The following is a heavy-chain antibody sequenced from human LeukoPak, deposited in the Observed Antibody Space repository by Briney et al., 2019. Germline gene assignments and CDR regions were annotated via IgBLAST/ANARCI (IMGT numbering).Heavy chain of an antibody. CDR1: GFAFSNYW. V-gene: IGHV3-74*01. D-gene: IGHD2-8*01. CDR2: IKNDGSIT. J-gene: IGHJ4*02. Sequence: GGSLRLSCAASGFAFSNYWMHWVRQAPGKGPVWVSRIKNDGSITNYADSVKGRFTISRDNSKNTLYLHMNSLRAEDTAVYYCAKVPSYCTNGVCYTPYYFDYWGQGILVTVSS. CDR3: AKVPSYCTNGVCYTPYYFDY.